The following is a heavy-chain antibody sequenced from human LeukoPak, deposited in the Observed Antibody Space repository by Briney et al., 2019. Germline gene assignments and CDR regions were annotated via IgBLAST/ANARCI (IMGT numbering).Heavy chain of an antibody. CDR2: ICGSGGST. D-gene: IGHD3-22*01. CDR3: AKVPRFVTMIAYYFDY. J-gene: IGHJ4*02. Sequence: GGSLRLSCAASGLTFNSYVMSWVRQAPGKGLEWVSAICGSGGSTYYADSVKGRFTISRDNSKNTLYLQMNSLRVEDTAVYYCAKVPRFVTMIAYYFDYWGQGTLVTVSS. V-gene: IGHV3-23*01. CDR1: GLTFNSYV.